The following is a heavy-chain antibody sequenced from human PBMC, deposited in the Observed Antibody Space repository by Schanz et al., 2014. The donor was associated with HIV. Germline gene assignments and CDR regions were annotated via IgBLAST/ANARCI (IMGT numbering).Heavy chain of an antibody. Sequence: QLQLVESGGGVVQPGRSLRLSCAASGFTFSTYGMHWVRQGPGKGLEWVAVIRYDGTKKYYADSVKGRFTISRDNSKNTLYLQMNSLRAEDTAMYYCARDDCSGGSCYSNYYYGMDVWGQGTTVTVSS. CDR1: GFTFSTYG. CDR2: IRYDGTKK. J-gene: IGHJ6*02. D-gene: IGHD2-15*01. V-gene: IGHV3-33*08. CDR3: ARDDCSGGSCYSNYYYGMDV.